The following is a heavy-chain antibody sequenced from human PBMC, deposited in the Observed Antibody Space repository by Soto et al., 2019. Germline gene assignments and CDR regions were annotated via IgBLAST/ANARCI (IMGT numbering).Heavy chain of an antibody. J-gene: IGHJ4*02. CDR2: ISGSGGDI. CDR1: GFIFSSYA. CDR3: ARGDSNSWSDY. V-gene: IGHV3-23*01. Sequence: GGSLRLSCAASGFIFSSYAMSWVRQAPGKGLEWVSSISGSGGDIYYADSVKGRFTISRDNSKNTLHVQMNSLRAEDTAVYYCARGDSNSWSDYWGQGTLVTVSS. D-gene: IGHD6-13*01.